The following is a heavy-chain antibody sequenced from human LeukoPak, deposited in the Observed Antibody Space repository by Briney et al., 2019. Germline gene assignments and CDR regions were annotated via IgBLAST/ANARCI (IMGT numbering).Heavy chain of an antibody. V-gene: IGHV3-30-3*01. D-gene: IGHD3-22*01. Sequence: HPGRSLRLSCAASGFTFSSYAMHWVRQAPGKGLEWVAVISYDGSNKYYADSVKGRFTISRDNSKNTLYLQMNSLRAEDTAVYYCARALPFGYYYDSSGYYQTAFDIWGQGTMVTVSS. J-gene: IGHJ3*02. CDR3: ARALPFGYYYDSSGYYQTAFDI. CDR1: GFTFSSYA. CDR2: ISYDGSNK.